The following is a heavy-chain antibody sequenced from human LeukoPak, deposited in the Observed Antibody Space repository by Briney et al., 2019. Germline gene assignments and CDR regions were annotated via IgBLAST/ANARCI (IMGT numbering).Heavy chain of an antibody. V-gene: IGHV4-39*07. CDR2: IYYSGST. D-gene: IGHD3-10*01. CDR3: ARGEFTMVRGVVNNWFDP. Sequence: ASETLSLTCTVSGGSISSGSYYWGWIRQPPGKGLKWIGSIYYSGSTYYNPSLKSRVTISVGTSKNQFSLKLSSVTAADTAVYYCARGEFTMVRGVVNNWFDPWGQGTLVTVSS. J-gene: IGHJ5*02. CDR1: GGSISSGSYY.